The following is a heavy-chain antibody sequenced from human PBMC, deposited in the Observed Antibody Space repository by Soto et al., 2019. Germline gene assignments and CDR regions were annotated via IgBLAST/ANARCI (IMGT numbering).Heavy chain of an antibody. D-gene: IGHD3-22*01. CDR2: IYYSGST. Sequence: QVQLQESGPGLVKPSQTLSLTCTVSGGSISSGGYYWSWIRQHPGKGLEWIGYIYYSGSTYYNPSLKSRITISVDTSKNQFSLKLSSLTVADTSVYYCARDASKYYYDSSGGGIIWGQGTLVTVSS. CDR3: ARDASKYYYDSSGGGII. J-gene: IGHJ3*02. V-gene: IGHV4-31*03. CDR1: GGSISSGGYY.